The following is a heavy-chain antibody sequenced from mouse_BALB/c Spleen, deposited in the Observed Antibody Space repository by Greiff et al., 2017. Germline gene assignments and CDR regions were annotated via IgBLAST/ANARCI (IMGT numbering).Heavy chain of an antibody. J-gene: IGHJ3*01. D-gene: IGHD1-1*01. V-gene: IGHV3-2*02. CDR1: GYSITSDYA. Sequence: EVMLVESGPGLVKPSQSLSLTCTVTGYSITSDYAWNWIRQFPGNKLEWMGYISYSGSTSYNPSLKSRISITRDTSKNQFFLQLNSVTTEDTATYYCARNYGSSYTWFAYWGQGTLVTVSA. CDR3: ARNYGSSYTWFAY. CDR2: ISYSGST.